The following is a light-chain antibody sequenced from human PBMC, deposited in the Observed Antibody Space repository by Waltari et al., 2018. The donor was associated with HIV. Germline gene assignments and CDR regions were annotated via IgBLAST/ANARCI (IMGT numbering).Light chain of an antibody. Sequence: EVVMTQSPVTLSVSRGERVTLSCRASQSVTIHLAWYQHKPGQAPRLLIYGASTRATGIPARFSGSGSGTEFSLTISSLQSEDCAVYYCQQYNNWPPYTFGQGTKLEIK. CDR1: QSVTIH. CDR3: QQYNNWPPYT. CDR2: GAS. V-gene: IGKV3-15*01. J-gene: IGKJ2*01.